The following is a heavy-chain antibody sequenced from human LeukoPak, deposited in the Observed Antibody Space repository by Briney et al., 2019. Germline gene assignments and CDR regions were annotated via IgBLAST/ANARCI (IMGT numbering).Heavy chain of an antibody. D-gene: IGHD3-16*01. Sequence: SETLSLTCAVYGGSFSGYYWSWIRQPPGEGLEWIGEINPSGSTTYNPSLKSRVTISVDTSKNQFSLKLSSVTAADTAVYYCARMPYVWGSYGPRNAFDIWGQGTMVTVSS. J-gene: IGHJ3*02. CDR2: INPSGST. V-gene: IGHV4-34*01. CDR1: GGSFSGYY. CDR3: ARMPYVWGSYGPRNAFDI.